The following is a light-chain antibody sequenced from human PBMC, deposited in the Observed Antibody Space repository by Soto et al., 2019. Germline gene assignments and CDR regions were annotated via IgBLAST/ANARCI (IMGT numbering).Light chain of an antibody. CDR1: QSVNSR. J-gene: IGKJ5*01. V-gene: IGKV3-20*01. Sequence: EIVMTQSPAPLSVSPGERATLSCRASQSVNSRLAWYQHKPGQAPRLLISGASSRATGIQDRFSGSGSATDFTLTISRLEPEDFALYYCQHYGRSPITFGQGTRLEI. CDR2: GAS. CDR3: QHYGRSPIT.